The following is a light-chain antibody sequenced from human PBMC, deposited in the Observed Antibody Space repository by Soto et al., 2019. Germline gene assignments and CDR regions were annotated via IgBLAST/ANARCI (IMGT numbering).Light chain of an antibody. CDR2: TAS. V-gene: IGKV1-9*01. CDR3: QQLNNYPIT. CDR1: QGINSY. J-gene: IGKJ5*01. Sequence: DIQLTQSPSFLSASVGDRVTITCRASQGINSYLAWYQQKPGKAPKLLIYTASTLQSGVPSRFSGSGSWTEFTLTISSLQPEDFATYYCQQLNNYPITFGQGTRLEIK.